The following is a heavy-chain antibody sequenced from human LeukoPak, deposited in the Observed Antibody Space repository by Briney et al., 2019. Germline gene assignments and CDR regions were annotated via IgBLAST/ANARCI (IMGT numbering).Heavy chain of an antibody. J-gene: IGHJ3*02. CDR3: AMTTLLLWFGGGAFDI. D-gene: IGHD3-10*01. CDR2: FYTSGST. Sequence: SETLSLTCIVSGDSISSYYWSWIRQPAGKGLEWIGRFYTSGSTNYNPSLKSRVIMSVDTSQNQFSLKLSSVTAADTAVYYCAMTTLLLWFGGGAFDIWGQGTMVTVSS. CDR1: GDSISSYY. V-gene: IGHV4-4*07.